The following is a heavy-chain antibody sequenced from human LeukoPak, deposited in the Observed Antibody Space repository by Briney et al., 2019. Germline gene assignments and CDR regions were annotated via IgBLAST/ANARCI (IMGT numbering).Heavy chain of an antibody. D-gene: IGHD4-17*01. J-gene: IGHJ4*02. Sequence: PGGSLRLSCAASGFTFSSYAMSWVRQAPGKGLDWVSAISGSGCSTYYAGSVKGRFTISRHNSKNTLYLQMNSLRAEDTAVYYCAKCPFYGDYSYFDYWGQGTLVTVSS. CDR3: AKCPFYGDYSYFDY. CDR2: ISGSGCST. V-gene: IGHV3-23*01. CDR1: GFTFSSYA.